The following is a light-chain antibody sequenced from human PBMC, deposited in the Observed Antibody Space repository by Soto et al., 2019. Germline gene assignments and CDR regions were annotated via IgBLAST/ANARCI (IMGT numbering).Light chain of an antibody. CDR3: QQYGASPYT. Sequence: IVLTQSPDTLSLSPGERATLSCRASQTVTSNHLAPYLAWHQHKPGQAPRLLIYGASSRATGIPDRFSGSGSGTDFTLTISSLEPEDFAVYYCQQYGASPYTFGQGTRLEIK. V-gene: IGKV3-20*01. CDR1: QTVTSNHLAPY. J-gene: IGKJ2*01. CDR2: GAS.